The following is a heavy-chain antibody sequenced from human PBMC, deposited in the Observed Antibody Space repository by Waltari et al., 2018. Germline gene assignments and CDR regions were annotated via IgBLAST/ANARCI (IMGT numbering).Heavy chain of an antibody. CDR1: GFTVSRNY. J-gene: IGHJ4*02. CDR3: ARDVVASDYFDY. Sequence: EVQLVESGGGLIQPGGSLRLSCAASGFTVSRNYMRWVRQAPGKGLEWVSVIYSGGSTYYADSVKGRFTISRDNSKNTLYLQMNSLRAEDTAVYYCARDVVASDYFDYWGQGTLVTVSS. D-gene: IGHD2-15*01. CDR2: IYSGGST. V-gene: IGHV3-53*01.